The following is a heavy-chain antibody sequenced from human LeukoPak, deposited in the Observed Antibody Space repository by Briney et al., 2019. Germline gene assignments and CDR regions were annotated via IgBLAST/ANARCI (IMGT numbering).Heavy chain of an antibody. CDR2: ISSRSSYI. J-gene: IGHJ4*02. V-gene: IGHV3-21*06. CDR3: ARDPFSGYDKRVYYFDY. Sequence: GGSLRLSCAPSGFTFSSYIMNWVRQAPGKGLEWVSSISSRSSYIYYADSVKGRFTISRDNAKNSLYLQMNSLRAEDTAVYYCARDPFSGYDKRVYYFDYWGQGTLVTVSS. D-gene: IGHD5-12*01. CDR1: GFTFSSYI.